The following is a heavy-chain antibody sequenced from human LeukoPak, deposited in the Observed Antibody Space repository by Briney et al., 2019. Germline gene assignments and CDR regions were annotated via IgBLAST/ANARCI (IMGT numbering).Heavy chain of an antibody. D-gene: IGHD1-20*01. CDR3: AIRGISGTKYFQH. J-gene: IGHJ1*01. V-gene: IGHV3-23*01. Sequence: GGSLRLSCAVSGFTFSTSAMSWVRQIPGKGLEWVSAIAPNGGSREYRDSVKGRFTISRDNSKNTLFLQMDSLRDEDTALYYCAIRGISGTKYFQHWDQGTLVTVSS. CDR1: GFTFSTSA. CDR2: IAPNGGSR.